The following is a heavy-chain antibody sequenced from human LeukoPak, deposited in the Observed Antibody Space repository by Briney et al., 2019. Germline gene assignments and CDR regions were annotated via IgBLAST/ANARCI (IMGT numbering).Heavy chain of an antibody. CDR3: ARTSNWFDP. CDR2: IYYSGST. V-gene: IGHV4-39*01. J-gene: IGHJ5*02. CDR1: DGSISSSSHY. Sequence: SETLSLTCTVSDGSISSSSHYWGWIRQPPGKGLEWIGSIYYSGSTYYNPSLKSRVTISVDTSKNQFSLKLSSVTAADTAVYYCARTSNWFDPWGQGTLVTVSS.